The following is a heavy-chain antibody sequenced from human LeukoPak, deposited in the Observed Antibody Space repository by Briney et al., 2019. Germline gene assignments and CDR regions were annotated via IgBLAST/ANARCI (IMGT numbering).Heavy chain of an antibody. CDR2: INSDGSST. Sequence: GGSLRLSCAASGFTFSSYWMHWVRQAPGKGLVWVSRINSDGSSTSYADSVKGRFTISRDNARNTLYLQMNSLRAEDTAVYYCARVRWELANWFDPWGQGTLVTVSS. CDR1: GFTFSSYW. D-gene: IGHD1-26*01. CDR3: ARVRWELANWFDP. J-gene: IGHJ5*02. V-gene: IGHV3-74*01.